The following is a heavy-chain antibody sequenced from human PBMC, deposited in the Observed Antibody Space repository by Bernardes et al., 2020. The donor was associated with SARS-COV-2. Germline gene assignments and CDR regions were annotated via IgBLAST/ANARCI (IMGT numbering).Heavy chain of an antibody. CDR3: ATGRDYYNGD. CDR1: GFTFSSSW. D-gene: IGHD2-8*01. CDR2: INTDGTNT. Sequence: VGALLTSCAASGFTFSSSWIHWVRQPPGEGLVWVSRINTDGTNTDYADSVKGRFTVTRDNAKNTAYLQVNSLRLDDTAVYYCATGRDYYNGDWGQGTMVTVSS. J-gene: IGHJ3*01. V-gene: IGHV3-74*01.